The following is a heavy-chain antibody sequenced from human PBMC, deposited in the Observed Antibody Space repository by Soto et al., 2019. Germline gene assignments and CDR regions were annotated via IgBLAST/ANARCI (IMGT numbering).Heavy chain of an antibody. Sequence: GGALRLSCAASAFTFSDYYMSWIRQAPGKGLEWVSYISSSGSTIYHADSVKGRFSISRDNAKNSLYLQMNSLRAEDTAVYYCVRPLAKNRSGGSIIDHWGQGTLVTVYS. J-gene: IGHJ4*02. CDR1: AFTFSDYY. CDR2: ISSSGSTI. V-gene: IGHV3-11*01. D-gene: IGHD2-15*01. CDR3: VRPLAKNRSGGSIIDH.